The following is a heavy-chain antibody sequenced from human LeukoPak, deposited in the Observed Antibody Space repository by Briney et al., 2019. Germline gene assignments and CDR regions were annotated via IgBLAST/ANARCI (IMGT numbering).Heavy chain of an antibody. J-gene: IGHJ5*02. CDR3: ARDRANNWSQDWFDP. Sequence: SETLSLTCTVSGGSISSYYWSWIRQPAGKGLEWIGRMHTSGATDYNPSLKSRVTMSLDTSKNQFSLKLSPVTAADTAVYYCARDRANNWSQDWFDPWGQGTLVTVSS. CDR2: MHTSGAT. D-gene: IGHD1-1*01. V-gene: IGHV4-4*07. CDR1: GGSISSYY.